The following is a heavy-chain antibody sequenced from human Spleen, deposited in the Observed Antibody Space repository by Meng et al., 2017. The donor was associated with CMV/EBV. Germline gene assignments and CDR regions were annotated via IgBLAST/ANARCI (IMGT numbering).Heavy chain of an antibody. CDR1: GFTFSSYS. D-gene: IGHD3-3*01. CDR3: VPHDFPMDV. V-gene: IGHV3-21*01. CDR2: ISSSSTYI. Sequence: GESLKISCAASGFTFSSYSMNWVRQAPGKGLEWVSSISSSSTYIYYADSVKGRFTISRDNAKNSLYLQMNSLRVEDTAVYYCVPHDFPMDVWGQGTTVTVSS. J-gene: IGHJ6*02.